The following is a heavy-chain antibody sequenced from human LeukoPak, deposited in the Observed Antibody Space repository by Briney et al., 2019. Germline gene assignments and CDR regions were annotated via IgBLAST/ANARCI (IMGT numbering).Heavy chain of an antibody. Sequence: GGSLRLSCAASGFTFSSYAMSWVRQAPGEGLEWVSAISGSGGSTYYADSVKGRFTISRDNSKNTLYLQMNSLRAEDTAVYYCAKGGYYDSSGYYPAYYFDYWGQGTLVTVSS. CDR1: GFTFSSYA. CDR2: ISGSGGST. CDR3: AKGGYYDSSGYYPAYYFDY. D-gene: IGHD3-22*01. V-gene: IGHV3-23*01. J-gene: IGHJ4*02.